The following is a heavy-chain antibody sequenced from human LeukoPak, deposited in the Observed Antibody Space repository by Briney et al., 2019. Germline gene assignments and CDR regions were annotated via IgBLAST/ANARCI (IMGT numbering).Heavy chain of an antibody. CDR1: GFTLSSYW. Sequence: PGGSLRLSCAASGFTLSSYWVHWVRQAPGRGLVWVSRINPDGSTTNYADSVKGRFTISRDNAKNTLYLQMNSLRAEDTAVYYCATAGNYRFDYWGQGTLVTVSS. CDR3: ATAGNYRFDY. D-gene: IGHD1-7*01. J-gene: IGHJ4*02. V-gene: IGHV3-74*01. CDR2: INPDGSTT.